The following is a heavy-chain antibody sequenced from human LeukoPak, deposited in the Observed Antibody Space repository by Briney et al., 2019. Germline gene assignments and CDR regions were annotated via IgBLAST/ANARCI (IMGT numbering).Heavy chain of an antibody. CDR1: GGSFSGYY. Sequence: SETLSLTCAVYGGSFSGYYWSWIRQPPGKGLEWIGEINHSGSTNYNPSLKSRVTISVDTSKNQFSLKLSSVTAADTAVYYCARQHDMTLFDYWGQGTLVTVSS. V-gene: IGHV4-34*01. D-gene: IGHD3-22*01. CDR3: ARQHDMTLFDY. J-gene: IGHJ4*02. CDR2: INHSGST.